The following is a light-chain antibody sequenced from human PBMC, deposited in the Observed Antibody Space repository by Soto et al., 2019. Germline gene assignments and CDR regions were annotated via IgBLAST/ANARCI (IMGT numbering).Light chain of an antibody. CDR1: QAISSS. J-gene: IGKJ4*01. CDR3: QQFSSYPLT. CDR2: DAS. Sequence: IQLTQSPSSLSASVGDRVTLACRASQAISSSLAWYQQRPGQPPKLLIYDASTLEGGVPSRFSGSGSGIDFTLTISSLQPEDSATYYCQQFSSYPLTFGGGTKVEIK. V-gene: IGKV1-13*02.